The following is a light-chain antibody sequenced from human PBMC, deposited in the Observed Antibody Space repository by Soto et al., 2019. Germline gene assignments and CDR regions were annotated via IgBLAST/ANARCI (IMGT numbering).Light chain of an antibody. CDR1: SSNIGNNA. CDR2: YDD. V-gene: IGLV1-36*01. J-gene: IGLJ3*02. Sequence: QAVVTQPPSVSEVPRQRVTLSCSGSSSNIGNNAVNWYQQLPGKAPKLLIYYDDMLPSGVSDRFSGSKSGTSGSLTISGLQSEDEATYYCAAWDDSLDGWVFGGGTKLTVL. CDR3: AAWDDSLDGWV.